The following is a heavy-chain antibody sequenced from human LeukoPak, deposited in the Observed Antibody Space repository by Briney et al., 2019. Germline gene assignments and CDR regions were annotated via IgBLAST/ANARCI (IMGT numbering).Heavy chain of an antibody. D-gene: IGHD3-22*01. CDR3: ARAADYYDGSGFESFDY. Sequence: SETLSLTCTVSGGSISSYYWSWIRQPPGKGLEWIGYIYYSGSTNYNPSLKSRVTISVDTSKNQFSLKLSSVTAADTAVYYCARAADYYDGSGFESFDYWGQGTLVTVSS. CDR2: IYYSGST. J-gene: IGHJ4*02. CDR1: GGSISSYY. V-gene: IGHV4-59*08.